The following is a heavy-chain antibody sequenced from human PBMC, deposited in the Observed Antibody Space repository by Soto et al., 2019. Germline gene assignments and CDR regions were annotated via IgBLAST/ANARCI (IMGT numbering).Heavy chain of an antibody. V-gene: IGHV3-7*01. CDR1: GFTFSSYW. J-gene: IGHJ6*02. D-gene: IGHD5-18*01. CDR3: ARVFAMVYYYSFGMDV. CDR2: IKQDGIEK. Sequence: WGSLRLSCAASGFTFSSYWMSCVRQAPWKGLEWVANIKQDGIEKYYVDSVKGRFTISRDNAKNSLYLQMNSLRAEVTAVYYCARVFAMVYYYSFGMDVWGQGTTVTVSS.